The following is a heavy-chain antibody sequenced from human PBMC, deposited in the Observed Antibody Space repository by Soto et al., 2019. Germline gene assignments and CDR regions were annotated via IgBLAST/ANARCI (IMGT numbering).Heavy chain of an antibody. D-gene: IGHD2-21*02. CDR2: ISYDGSNK. CDR1: GFTFSSYA. J-gene: IGHJ4*02. CDR3: ARDSSHIVVVTAIPFDY. Sequence: QVQLVESGGGVVQPGRSLRLSCAASGFTFSSYAMHWVRQAPGKGLEWVAVISYDGSNKYYADSVKGRFTISRDNSKNTLYLQMNSLRAEDTAVYYCARDSSHIVVVTAIPFDYWGQETLVTVSS. V-gene: IGHV3-30-3*01.